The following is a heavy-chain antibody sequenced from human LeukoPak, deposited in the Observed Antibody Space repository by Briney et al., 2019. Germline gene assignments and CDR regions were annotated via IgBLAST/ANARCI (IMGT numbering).Heavy chain of an antibody. CDR1: GFTFRSYW. CDR2: IKGDGSSR. J-gene: IGHJ4*02. CDR3: VRGTSRKNGYSGDDPY. D-gene: IGHD5-12*01. V-gene: IGHV3-74*01. Sequence: GGPLRFSFAASGFTFRSYWMNWVRQAPGRGRLWVSRIKGDGSSRSYADSVKGRFSICRDSAKNTLFLQMDSLRAEDTAVYYCVRGTSRKNGYSGDDPYWGQGTLVIVSS.